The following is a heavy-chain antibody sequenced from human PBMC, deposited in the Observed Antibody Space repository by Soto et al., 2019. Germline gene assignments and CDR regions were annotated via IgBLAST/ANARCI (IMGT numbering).Heavy chain of an antibody. D-gene: IGHD6-13*01. CDR1: GFTFSSYA. CDR3: AKDRDGAAAGPTKFYGMDV. Sequence: EVQLLESGGGLVQPGGSLRLSCAASGFTFSSYAMSWVRQAPGKGLEWVSVISRSGDSTYYADSVRGRFTISRDNSKNTLYLQMNSLRAEDTAVYYCAKDRDGAAAGPTKFYGMDVWGQGTTVTVSS. V-gene: IGHV3-23*01. J-gene: IGHJ6*02. CDR2: ISRSGDST.